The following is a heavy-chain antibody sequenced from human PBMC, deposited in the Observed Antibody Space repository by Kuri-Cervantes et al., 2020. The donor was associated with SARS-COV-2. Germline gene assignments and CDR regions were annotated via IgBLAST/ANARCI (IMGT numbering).Heavy chain of an antibody. D-gene: IGHD3-16*01. CDR3: ARSPHGDYFDY. CDR2: MHHSGRT. Sequence: SQTLSLTCAVSGCSISSDYYWGWIRQPPGKGLEWIGSMHHSGRTYYNPSLKSRVTISVDTSKNQFSLKLSSVTAADTAVYYCARSPHGDYFDYWGQGTLVTVSS. J-gene: IGHJ4*02. CDR1: GCSISSDYY. V-gene: IGHV4-38-2*01.